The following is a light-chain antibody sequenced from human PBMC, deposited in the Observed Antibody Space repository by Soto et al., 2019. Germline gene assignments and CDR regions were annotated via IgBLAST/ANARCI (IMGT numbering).Light chain of an antibody. CDR3: ISYTSRHTLFV. CDR2: EVS. Sequence: QSALTQPASVSGSPGQSITISCTGTSSDVGGYNYVSWYQQHPGKAPKLVIFEVSIRPSGVSIRFSGSKSGNTASLTISGLQTEDEADYYCISYTSRHTLFVFGSGTKVTVL. CDR1: SSDVGGYNY. V-gene: IGLV2-14*01. J-gene: IGLJ1*01.